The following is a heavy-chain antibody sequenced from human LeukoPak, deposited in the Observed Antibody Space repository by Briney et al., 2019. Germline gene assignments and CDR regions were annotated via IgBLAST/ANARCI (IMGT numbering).Heavy chain of an antibody. V-gene: IGHV4-34*01. J-gene: IGHJ4*02. Sequence: SETLSLTCAVYGGSFSGYYWSWIRQPPGKGLEWIGEINHSGSTNYNPSLKSRVTISVDTSKNQFSLKLSSVTAADTAVYYCARGNYDFWSFFDYWGQGTLVTVSS. CDR1: GGSFSGYY. CDR3: ARGNYDFWSFFDY. CDR2: INHSGST. D-gene: IGHD3-3*01.